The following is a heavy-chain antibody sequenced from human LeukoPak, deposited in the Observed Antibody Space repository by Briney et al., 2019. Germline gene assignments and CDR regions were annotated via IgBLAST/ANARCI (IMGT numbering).Heavy chain of an antibody. CDR1: GFTFSSYA. CDR3: VRAPIVVVTFFDY. CDR2: ISSNGGST. D-gene: IGHD2-21*02. V-gene: IGHV3-64D*06. J-gene: IGHJ4*02. Sequence: GGSLRLSCSASGFTFSSYAMHWVRQAPGKGLEYVSAISSNGGSTYYADSVKGRFTISRDNSKNTLYLQMSSLRAEDTAVYYCVRAPIVVVTFFDYWGQGTLVTVSS.